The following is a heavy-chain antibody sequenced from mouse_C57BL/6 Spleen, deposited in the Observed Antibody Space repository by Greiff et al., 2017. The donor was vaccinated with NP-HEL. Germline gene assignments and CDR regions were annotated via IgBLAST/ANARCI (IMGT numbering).Heavy chain of an antibody. J-gene: IGHJ3*01. Sequence: QVQLKESGAELVKPGASVKISCKASGYAFSSYWMNWVKQRPGKGLEWIGQIYPGDGDTNYNGKFKGKATLTADKSSSTAYMQLSSLTSEDSAVYFCARSGDNWFAYWGQGTLVTVSA. V-gene: IGHV1-80*01. CDR1: GYAFSSYW. D-gene: IGHD3-1*01. CDR2: IYPGDGDT. CDR3: ARSGDNWFAY.